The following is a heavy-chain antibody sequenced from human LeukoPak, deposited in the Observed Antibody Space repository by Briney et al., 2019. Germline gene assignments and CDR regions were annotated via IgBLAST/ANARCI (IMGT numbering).Heavy chain of an antibody. CDR3: ARVVDYSNFYFDL. Sequence: SETLSLTCTVSGGSISSGDYYWSWIRQPPGKGLEWIAYIYYTGTTYYNPSLKSRVSMSVDTSKNQFSLRLSSVTAADTAVYFCARVVDYSNFYFDLWGRGTLVTVSS. J-gene: IGHJ2*01. CDR2: IYYTGTT. V-gene: IGHV4-30-4*08. D-gene: IGHD4-11*01. CDR1: GGSISSGDYY.